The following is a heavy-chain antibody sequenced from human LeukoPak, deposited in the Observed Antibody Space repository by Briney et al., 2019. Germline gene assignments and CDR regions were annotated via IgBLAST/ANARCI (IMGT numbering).Heavy chain of an antibody. CDR1: GDSVSRNSAA. J-gene: IGHJ4*02. CDR2: TYYRSKWYN. D-gene: IGHD6-13*01. Sequence: KPSQTLSLTCAISGDSVSRNSAAWNWIRQSPSRGLEWLGRTYYRSKWYNDYAVSVKSRITINPDTSKNQFSLQPNSVTPEDTAVYYCARDQLNIAAPAPYYFEYWGQGTLVTVSS. V-gene: IGHV6-1*01. CDR3: ARDQLNIAAPAPYYFEY.